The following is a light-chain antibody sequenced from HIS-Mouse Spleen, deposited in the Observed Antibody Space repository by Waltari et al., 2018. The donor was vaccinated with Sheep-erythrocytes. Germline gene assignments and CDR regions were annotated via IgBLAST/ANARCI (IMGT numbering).Light chain of an antibody. CDR1: SSDVGSYNL. V-gene: IGLV2-23*01. J-gene: IGLJ3*02. CDR3: CSYAGSSTPWV. Sequence: QSALTQPASVSGSPGQSITISCTGTSSDVGSYNLVSWYQQHPAKAPKLMIYEGLKRPSVVSNRFSGSKSGNTASLTISGLQAEDEADYYCCSYAGSSTPWVFGGGTKLTVL. CDR2: EGL.